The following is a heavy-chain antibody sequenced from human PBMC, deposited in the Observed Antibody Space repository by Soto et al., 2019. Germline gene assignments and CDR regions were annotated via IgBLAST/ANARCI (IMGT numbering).Heavy chain of an antibody. D-gene: IGHD2-15*01. CDR3: ARIWVVVVAATVSRAFDI. CDR1: GYTFTSYG. Sequence: ASVKVSWKASGYTFTSYGISLVRQAPGQGLEWMGWISAYSGNTNYAQKLQGRVTVTTDTSTNTAYMELRSLRSDDTAVYYCARIWVVVVAATVSRAFDIWGQGTMVTVSS. V-gene: IGHV1-18*01. CDR2: ISAYSGNT. J-gene: IGHJ3*02.